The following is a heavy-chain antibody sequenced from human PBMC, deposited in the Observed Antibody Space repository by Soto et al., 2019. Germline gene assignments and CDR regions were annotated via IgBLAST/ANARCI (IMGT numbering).Heavy chain of an antibody. CDR1: GGSVSSGSYY. CDR2: IYYSGST. Sequence: SETLSLTCTVSGGSVSSGSYYWSWIRQPPGKGLEWIGYIYYSGSTNYNPSLKSRVTISVDTSKNQFSLKLSSVTAADTAVYYCARDGTFESGSYYENWFDPWGQGTLVTVSS. V-gene: IGHV4-61*01. J-gene: IGHJ5*02. CDR3: ARDGTFESGSYYENWFDP. D-gene: IGHD1-26*01.